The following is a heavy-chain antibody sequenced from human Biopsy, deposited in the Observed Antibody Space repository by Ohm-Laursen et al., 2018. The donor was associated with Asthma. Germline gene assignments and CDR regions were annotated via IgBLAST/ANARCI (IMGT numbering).Heavy chain of an antibody. V-gene: IGHV1-2*06. CDR3: ARVEAARHDYRSYDLDY. J-gene: IGHJ4*02. CDR2: INPSSGDT. CDR1: GYTFTAYY. Sequence: VASVKVSCKTSGYTFTAYYIHWVRQAPGQGLEWMGRINPSSGDTNYPQNFQGRVTVTRDTSIRTAYMELTRLRSDDTAVYYCARVEAARHDYRSYDLDYWGQGTLVTVSS. D-gene: IGHD4-11*01.